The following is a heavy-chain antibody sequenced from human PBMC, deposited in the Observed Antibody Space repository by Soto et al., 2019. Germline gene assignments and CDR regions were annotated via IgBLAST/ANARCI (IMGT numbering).Heavy chain of an antibody. CDR2: IYYSGST. CDR1: GGSVSSGSYY. J-gene: IGHJ6*02. CDR3: ARDTYYYDSSGPRGDLYYYYGMDV. Sequence: SETLSLTCTVSGGSVSSGSYYWSWIRQPPGKGLEWIGYIYYSGSTNYNPSLKSRVTISVDTSKNQFSLKLSSVTAADTAVYYCARDTYYYDSSGPRGDLYYYYGMDVWGQGTTVTVS. D-gene: IGHD3-22*01. V-gene: IGHV4-61*01.